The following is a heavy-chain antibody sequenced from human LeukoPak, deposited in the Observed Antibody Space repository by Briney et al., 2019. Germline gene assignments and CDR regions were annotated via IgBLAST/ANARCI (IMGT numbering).Heavy chain of an antibody. CDR2: IYPGDSDT. Sequence: GESLKISCKGSGYSFTSYWIGWVRQMPGKGLEWMGIIYPGDSDTRYSPSFQGQVTISADKSISTAYLQWSSLKASDTAMYYCARRFGPWSIVGATPYFDYWGQGTLVTVSS. CDR3: ARRFGPWSIVGATPYFDY. D-gene: IGHD1-26*01. J-gene: IGHJ4*02. CDR1: GYSFTSYW. V-gene: IGHV5-51*01.